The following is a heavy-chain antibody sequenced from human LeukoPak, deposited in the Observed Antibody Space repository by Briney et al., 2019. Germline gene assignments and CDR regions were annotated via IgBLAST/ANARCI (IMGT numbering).Heavy chain of an antibody. J-gene: IGHJ2*01. V-gene: IGHV4-61*01. CDR2: IHYSGST. CDR3: ARARIAAADKLYWYFDL. Sequence: SETLSLTCTVSGGSVSSATYYWSWIRQPPGKGLEWIGYIHYSGSTNYNPSLKSPVTISLDTSKNQFSLKLSSVTAADTAVYYCARARIAAADKLYWYFDLWGRGTLVTVSS. CDR1: GGSVSSATYY. D-gene: IGHD6-13*01.